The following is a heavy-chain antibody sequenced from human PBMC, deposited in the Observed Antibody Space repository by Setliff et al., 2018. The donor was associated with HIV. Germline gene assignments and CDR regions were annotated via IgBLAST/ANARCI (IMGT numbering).Heavy chain of an antibody. CDR3: ARDGDFWSGYLDY. V-gene: IGHV3-33*08. J-gene: IGHJ4*02. D-gene: IGHD3-3*01. Sequence: GGSLRLSCAASGFTFSSYGMHWVRQAPGKGLEWVAVIWYDGSDKYYADSVKGRFTISRDNAKNSLYLQMNSLRAEDTAVYYCARDGDFWSGYLDYWGQGTLVTVSS. CDR1: GFTFSSYG. CDR2: IWYDGSDK.